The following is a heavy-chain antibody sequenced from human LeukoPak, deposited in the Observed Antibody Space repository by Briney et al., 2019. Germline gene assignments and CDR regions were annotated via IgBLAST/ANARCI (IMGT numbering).Heavy chain of an antibody. CDR1: GGSISSGGYY. D-gene: IGHD1-26*01. V-gene: IGHV4-31*03. J-gene: IGHJ4*02. CDR2: IYYSGST. CDR3: ARADSGSYLFHY. Sequence: SQTLSLTCTVSGGSISSGGYYWSWIRQHPGKGLEWIGYIYYSGSTYYNPSLKSRVTISADTSKNQFSLKLSSVTAADTAVYYCARADSGSYLFHYWGQGTLVTVSS.